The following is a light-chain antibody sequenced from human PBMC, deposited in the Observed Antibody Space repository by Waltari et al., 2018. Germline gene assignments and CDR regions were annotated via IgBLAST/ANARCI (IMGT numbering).Light chain of an antibody. CDR3: QSYDSSLTAWV. CDR1: NSNIGAGFD. V-gene: IGLV1-40*01. CDR2: GNT. J-gene: IGLJ3*02. Sequence: QSVLTQPPSVSGAPGQRVTISCTGSNSNIGAGFDVHWYKQIPGTAPKVLIYGNTNRPSGVPDRVSGSKSGTSASLAITGLQAEDEADYYCQSYDSSLTAWVFGGGTRLTVL.